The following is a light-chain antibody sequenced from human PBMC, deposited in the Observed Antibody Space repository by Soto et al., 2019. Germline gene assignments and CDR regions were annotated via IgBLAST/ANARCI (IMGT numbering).Light chain of an antibody. CDR1: QNISIF. CDR3: QQSFITPPYT. V-gene: IGKV1-39*01. CDR2: GAT. J-gene: IGKJ2*01. Sequence: DIQMTQSPSSLSASVGDRVTITCRASQNISIFLNWYQQRPGKAPKLLIYGATSFQTGVPSRFSGSGSGTDFTLTISDLQPEDYATYFCQQSFITPPYTFGQGIKL.